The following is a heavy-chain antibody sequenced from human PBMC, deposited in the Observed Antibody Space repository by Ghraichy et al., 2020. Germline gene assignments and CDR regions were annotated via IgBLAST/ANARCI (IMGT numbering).Heavy chain of an antibody. D-gene: IGHD2/OR15-2a*01. CDR1: GFTFRNHP. CDR3: ARDRAYYILDS. CDR2: VYRDGVDK. J-gene: IGHJ4*02. Sequence: LSLTCAASGFTFRNHPIHWVRQAPGKGLEWVAIVYRDGVDKYYADSVRSRFSISRDNSKNRVYLQMNSLRAEDTAVYYCARDRAYYILDSWGRGTLVTVSS. V-gene: IGHV3-30*07.